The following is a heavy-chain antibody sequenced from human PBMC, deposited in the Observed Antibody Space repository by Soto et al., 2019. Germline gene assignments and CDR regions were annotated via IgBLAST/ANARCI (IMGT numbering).Heavy chain of an antibody. CDR3: ARAPTASSPFVY. V-gene: IGHV1-69*02. D-gene: IGHD1-26*01. CDR2: IIPVLNIA. CDR1: GGTFHNST. Sequence: QVQLVQSGAEMKRPGSSVKVSCEASGGTFHNSTFNWVRQAPGQGLEWMGRIIPVLNIANYAQNFHGRITITADKSTSTAYLELTSLRSDDTAIYFCARAPTASSPFVYWGQGSLVTVSS. J-gene: IGHJ4*02.